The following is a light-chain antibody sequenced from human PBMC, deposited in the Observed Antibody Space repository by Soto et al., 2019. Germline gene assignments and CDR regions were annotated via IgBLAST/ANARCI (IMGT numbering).Light chain of an antibody. CDR1: QSVTNSF. V-gene: IGKV3-20*01. CDR2: GAS. J-gene: IGKJ5*01. CDR3: QQYNNWPAIT. Sequence: EIVLAQSPGTLSLSPGERATLSCRASQSVTNSFLAWYQQKPGQAPRLLIYGASRRATGIPDRFTGSGSGTDFTLTISRLEPEDFAVYYCQQYNNWPAITFGQGTRLEIK.